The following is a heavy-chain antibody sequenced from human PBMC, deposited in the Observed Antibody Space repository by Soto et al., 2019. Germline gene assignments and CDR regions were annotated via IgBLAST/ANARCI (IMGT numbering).Heavy chain of an antibody. CDR1: GYTFTSYD. D-gene: IGHD3-22*01. CDR3: ARAEVGYYDLNYYYYGMDV. J-gene: IGHJ6*02. CDR2: MNPNSGNT. V-gene: IGHV1-8*01. Sequence: GASVKVSCKASGYTFTSYDINWVRQATGQGLEWMGWMNPNSGNTGYAQKFQGRVTMTRNTSISTAYMELSSLRSEDTAVYYCARAEVGYYDLNYYYYGMDVWGQGXTVTVYS.